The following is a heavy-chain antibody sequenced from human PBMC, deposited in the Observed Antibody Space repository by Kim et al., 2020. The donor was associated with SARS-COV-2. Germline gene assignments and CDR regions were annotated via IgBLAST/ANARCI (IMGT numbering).Heavy chain of an antibody. Sequence: SVKGRFTISRDNAKNSLYLQMNSLRAEDTARYYCARARGSGSRPNDAFDIWGQGTMVTVSP. CDR3: ARARGSGSRPNDAFDI. J-gene: IGHJ3*02. V-gene: IGHV3-21*01. D-gene: IGHD3-10*01.